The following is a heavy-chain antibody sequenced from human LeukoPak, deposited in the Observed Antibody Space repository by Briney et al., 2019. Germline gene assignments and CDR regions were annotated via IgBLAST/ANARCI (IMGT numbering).Heavy chain of an antibody. CDR1: GFTFRTYW. Sequence: PGGSLRLSCAASGFTFRTYWMSWVRQAPGKGLEWVANIKQDGNEKYYVDSVKGRFTISRDNAKNSLYLQMNSLRAEDTAVYYCARAQYDSSGPSGYWGQGTLVTVSS. CDR3: ARAQYDSSGPSGY. J-gene: IGHJ4*02. CDR2: IKQDGNEK. D-gene: IGHD3-22*01. V-gene: IGHV3-7*01.